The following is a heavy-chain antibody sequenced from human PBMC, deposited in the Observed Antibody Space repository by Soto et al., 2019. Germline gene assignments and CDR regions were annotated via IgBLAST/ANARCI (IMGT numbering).Heavy chain of an antibody. CDR1: GFTFSSYS. J-gene: IGHJ5*02. CDR3: ARDIVVAQFDP. V-gene: IGHV3-21*01. D-gene: IGHD2-2*01. Sequence: GSLRLSCAASGFTFSSYSMNWVRQAPGKGLEWVSSISSSSSYIYYADSVKGRFTISRDNAKNSLYLQMDSLRAEDTAVYYCARDIVVAQFDPWGQGTLVTVST. CDR2: ISSSSSYI.